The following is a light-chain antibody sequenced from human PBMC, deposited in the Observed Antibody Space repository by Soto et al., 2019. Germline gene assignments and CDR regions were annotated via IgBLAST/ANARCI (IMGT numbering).Light chain of an antibody. Sequence: DVQITQSPSTLSASVGDRVTITCRASQTISSRLAWYQQKPGKAPNLLIYDASTLESGVPSRFSGSESGTEFTLTISNLQPDDFAIYYCQQYYRYRTFGQGTKVDIK. CDR3: QQYYRYRT. CDR2: DAS. CDR1: QTISSR. J-gene: IGKJ1*01. V-gene: IGKV1-5*01.